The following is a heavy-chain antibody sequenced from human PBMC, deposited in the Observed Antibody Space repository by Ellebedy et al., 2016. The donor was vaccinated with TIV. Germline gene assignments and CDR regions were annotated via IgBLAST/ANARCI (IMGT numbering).Heavy chain of an antibody. J-gene: IGHJ3*02. CDR3: ARGARGQYGFDM. D-gene: IGHD3-10*01. CDR2: ISDSSSLL. Sequence: PGGSLRLSCVDSGFTFSNYGMIWVRQAQGMGLEWVSYISDSSSLLYYADSVKGRFSISRDNAKNSLFLQMSSLRVEDTAVYYCARGARGQYGFDMWGQGTMVTVSS. V-gene: IGHV3-48*04. CDR1: GFTFSNYG.